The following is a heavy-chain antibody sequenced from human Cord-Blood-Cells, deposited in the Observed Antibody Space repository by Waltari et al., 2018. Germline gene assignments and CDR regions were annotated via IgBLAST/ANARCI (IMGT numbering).Heavy chain of an antibody. CDR3: ARLGSSYYYYYGMDV. CDR1: GYSISSGYY. Sequence: QVQLQESGPGLVKSSETLSLTCTVSGYSISSGYYWGWIRQPPGKGLEWIGSIYHSGSTYDNPSLKSRVTISVDTSKNQFSLKLSSVTAADTAVYYCARLGSSYYYYYGMDVWGQGTTVTVSS. V-gene: IGHV4-38-2*02. J-gene: IGHJ6*02. D-gene: IGHD2-15*01. CDR2: IYHSGST.